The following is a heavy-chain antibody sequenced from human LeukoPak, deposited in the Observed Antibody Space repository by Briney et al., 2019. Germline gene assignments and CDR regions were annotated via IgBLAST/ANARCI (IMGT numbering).Heavy chain of an antibody. CDR1: GYTFTGYY. CDR3: ARADIVVVVAPNWFDP. D-gene: IGHD2-15*01. J-gene: IGHJ5*02. CDR2: INPNSGGT. V-gene: IGHV1-2*02. Sequence: ASVKVSCKASGYTFTGYYMHWVRQAPGQGLEWMGWINPNSGGTNYAQKFQGRVTMTRDTSISTAYMELSRLRSDDTAVYYCARADIVVVVAPNWFDPWGQGTLVTVSP.